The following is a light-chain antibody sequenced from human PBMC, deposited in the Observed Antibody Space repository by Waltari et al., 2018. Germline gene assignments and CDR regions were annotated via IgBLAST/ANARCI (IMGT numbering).Light chain of an antibody. CDR2: SAS. CDR3: QVWDSSSDHRVV. CDR1: NIGSNR. Sequence: SYVLTQPPSVSVAPGKTARITCGGNNIGSNRVHWYQQKPGQAPLLVIYSASDRPSGIPERVSGSNSGITATLTISRVEAGDEADYYCQVWDSSSDHRVVFGGGTKLTVL. J-gene: IGLJ2*01. V-gene: IGLV3-21*04.